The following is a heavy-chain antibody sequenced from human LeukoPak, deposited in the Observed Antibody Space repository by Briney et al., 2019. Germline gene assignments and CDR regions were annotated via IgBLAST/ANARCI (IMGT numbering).Heavy chain of an antibody. J-gene: IGHJ4*02. Sequence: ASVKVSCKASGYTFTNYAIHWVRQAPGQRPEWMGWINAGNGNTKYSQRFQGGIIITRDKSASTAYMELSSLTSEDTTVYYCARGIWSAHKADYYLDHWGQGTLVTVSS. CDR2: INAGNGNT. CDR1: GYTFTNYA. CDR3: ARGIWSAHKADYYLDH. V-gene: IGHV1-3*01. D-gene: IGHD3-3*01.